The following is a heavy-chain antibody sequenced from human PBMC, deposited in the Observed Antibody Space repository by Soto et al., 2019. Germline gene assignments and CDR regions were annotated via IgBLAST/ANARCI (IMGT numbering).Heavy chain of an antibody. CDR3: ARAIYCSGGSCYFDY. Sequence: VQLVQSGAEVVKPGASVRVSCKTSGHTFTSYGFTWVRQAPGQGLEWMGWISAYNGNTNYAQKFQGRVTMTTDTSTSTAYRELRSLRSDDTAVYYCARAIYCSGGSCYFDYWGQGTLVTVSS. D-gene: IGHD2-15*01. V-gene: IGHV1-18*01. J-gene: IGHJ4*02. CDR1: GHTFTSYG. CDR2: ISAYNGNT.